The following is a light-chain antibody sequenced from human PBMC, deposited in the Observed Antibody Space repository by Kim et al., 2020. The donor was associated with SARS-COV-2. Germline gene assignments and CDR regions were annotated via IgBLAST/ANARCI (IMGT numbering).Light chain of an antibody. V-gene: IGKV1-5*03. J-gene: IGKJ4*01. CDR2: MAS. CDR1: ENINKW. CDR3: QQDNAFPLT. Sequence: DIQMTQSPSTLSASVGDRVTITCRASENINKWLVWYQQKPGKAPKVLIYMASSLESGVPSRYSGSGSGTEFSLTISSLQPDDFATYYCQQDNAFPLTFGGGTKVE.